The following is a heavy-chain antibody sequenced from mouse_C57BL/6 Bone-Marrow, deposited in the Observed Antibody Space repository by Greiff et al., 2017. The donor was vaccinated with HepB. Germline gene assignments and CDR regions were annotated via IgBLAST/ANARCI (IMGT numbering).Heavy chain of an antibody. D-gene: IGHD2-3*01. J-gene: IGHJ4*01. CDR1: GFSLTSYG. Sequence: VQGVESGPGLVQPSQSLSITCTVSGFSLTSYGVHWVRQSPGKGLEWLGVIWRGGSTDYNAAFMSRLSITKDNSKSQVFFKMNSLQADDTAIYYCAKMRLLRGAMDYWGQGTSVTVSS. CDR3: AKMRLLRGAMDY. V-gene: IGHV2-5*01. CDR2: IWRGGST.